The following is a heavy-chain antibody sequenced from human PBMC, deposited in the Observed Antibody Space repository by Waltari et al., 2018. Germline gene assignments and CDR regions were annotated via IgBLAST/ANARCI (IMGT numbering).Heavy chain of an antibody. CDR3: AVTHKQREVYFDY. J-gene: IGHJ4*02. D-gene: IGHD6-25*01. Sequence: QVQLQESGPGLVKPSETPSLTCTVSGGSISSYYWSWIRQPAGKGPEWIGRIYTSGSTNYNPSPKSRVTMSVDTSKNQFSLKLSSVTAADTAVYYCAVTHKQREVYFDYWGQGTLVTVSS. CDR1: GGSISSYY. CDR2: IYTSGST. V-gene: IGHV4-4*07.